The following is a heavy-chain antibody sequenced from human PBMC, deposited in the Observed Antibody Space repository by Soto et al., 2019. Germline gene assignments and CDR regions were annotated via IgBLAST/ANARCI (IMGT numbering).Heavy chain of an antibody. CDR2: ISAYNGNT. J-gene: IGHJ6*02. D-gene: IGHD3-10*01. Sequence: GASVKVSCKASGYTFTSYGISWVRQAPGQGLEWMGWISAYNGNTNYAQKLQGRVTMTTDTSTSTAYMELRSLRSDDTAVYYCARDGIYGSGSTYYYYGMDVRGQGTTVTVSS. CDR3: ARDGIYGSGSTYYYYGMDV. V-gene: IGHV1-18*01. CDR1: GYTFTSYG.